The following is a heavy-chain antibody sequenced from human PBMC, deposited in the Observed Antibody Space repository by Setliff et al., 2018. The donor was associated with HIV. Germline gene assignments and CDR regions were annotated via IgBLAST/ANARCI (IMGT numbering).Heavy chain of an antibody. Sequence: KSSETLSLTCSVFDDSFKSHYWNWIRQPAGKGLEWMGSVFYTGTASYNYSFYDRITMSIDTSRTQFSLSLTSMTAADTAIYYCARGRWPESGKPFYFDYWGQGRLVTVSS. D-gene: IGHD6-13*01. V-gene: IGHV4-4*07. CDR1: DDSFKSHY. J-gene: IGHJ4*02. CDR3: ARGRWPESGKPFYFDY. CDR2: VFYTGTA.